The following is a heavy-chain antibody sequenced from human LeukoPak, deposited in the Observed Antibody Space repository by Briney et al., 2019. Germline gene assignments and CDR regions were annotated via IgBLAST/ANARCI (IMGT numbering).Heavy chain of an antibody. CDR3: AKGYYYDSSGYHPPSARRGGPDAFDI. V-gene: IGHV3-23*01. CDR1: GFTFSSYA. J-gene: IGHJ3*02. Sequence: LPGGSLRLSCAASGFTFSSYAMSWVRQAPGKGLEWVSAISGSGGSTYYADSVKGRFTISRDNSKNTLYLQMNSLRAEDTAVYYCAKGYYYDSSGYHPPSARRGGPDAFDIWGQGTMVTVSS. D-gene: IGHD3-22*01. CDR2: ISGSGGST.